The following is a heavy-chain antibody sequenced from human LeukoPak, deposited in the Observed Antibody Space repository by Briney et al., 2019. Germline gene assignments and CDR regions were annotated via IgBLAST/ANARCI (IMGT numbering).Heavy chain of an antibody. CDR2: IYPGGTT. Sequence: GGSLRLSCAASGFTVSNSYMSWVRQAPGKGLEWVSVIYPGGTTYNADSVKGRFTISRDNSKNTLYLQMSSLKAEDTAVYYCVKAQSPAAIPSYFQHWGQGTLVTVSS. J-gene: IGHJ1*01. D-gene: IGHD2-2*01. CDR1: GFTVSNSY. V-gene: IGHV3-53*05. CDR3: VKAQSPAAIPSYFQH.